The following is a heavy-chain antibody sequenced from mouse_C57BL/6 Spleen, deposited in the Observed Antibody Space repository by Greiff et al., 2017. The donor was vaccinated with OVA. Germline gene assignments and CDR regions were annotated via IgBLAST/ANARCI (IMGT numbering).Heavy chain of an antibody. CDR2: IDPSDSYT. Sequence: QVQLQQPGAELVMPGASVKLSCKASGYTFTSYWMHWVKQRPGQGLEWIGEIDPSDSYTNYNQKFKGKSTLTVDKSSSTAYMQLSSLTSEDSAVYYCARRGMYYYGSSSYYYAMDYWGQGTSVTVSS. CDR1: GYTFTSYW. V-gene: IGHV1-69*01. D-gene: IGHD1-1*01. CDR3: ARRGMYYYGSSSYYYAMDY. J-gene: IGHJ4*01.